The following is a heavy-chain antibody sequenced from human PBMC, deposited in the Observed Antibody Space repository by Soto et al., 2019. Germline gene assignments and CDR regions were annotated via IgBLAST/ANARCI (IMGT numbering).Heavy chain of an antibody. CDR1: GYTFTTYY. D-gene: IGHD4-17*01. J-gene: IGHJ5*02. CDR3: ARVVVPTTATTSNWFDP. V-gene: IGHV1-46*01. Sequence: GASVKVSCKASGYTFTTYYLHWVRQAPGQGLEWMGIINPSGGSTNYAQRLQGRVTMTSDTSTSTVYMELSSLRADDTAVYYCARVVVPTTATTSNWFDPWGQGTLVTVS. CDR2: INPSGGST.